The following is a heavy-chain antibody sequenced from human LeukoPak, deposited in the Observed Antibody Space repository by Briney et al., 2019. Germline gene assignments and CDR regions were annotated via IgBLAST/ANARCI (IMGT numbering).Heavy chain of an antibody. CDR2: ISYDGNNK. D-gene: IGHD3-9*01. Sequence: PGKSLRLSCAASGFTFSGYPIHWVRQAPGKGLEWVAIISYDGNNKYYADSVKGRFTISRDNSKNTLYLQMNSLRAEDTAVYYCARDIGGRYFAPYWGQGTLVTVSS. J-gene: IGHJ4*02. CDR1: GFTFSGYP. V-gene: IGHV3-30-3*01. CDR3: ARDIGGRYFAPY.